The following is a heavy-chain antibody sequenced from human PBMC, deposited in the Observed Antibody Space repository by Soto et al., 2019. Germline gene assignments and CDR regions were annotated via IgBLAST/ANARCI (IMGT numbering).Heavy chain of an antibody. CDR1: GFTFSSYA. CDR3: AKDMEEDYGDYGAFDY. CDR2: ISGSGGST. J-gene: IGHJ4*02. V-gene: IGHV3-23*01. D-gene: IGHD4-17*01. Sequence: EVQLLESGGGLVQPGGSLRLSCAASGFTFSSYAMSWVRQAPGKGLEWVSAISGSGGSTYYADSVKGRFTISRDNSKNTLYLQMNSLRAEDTAVYYCAKDMEEDYGDYGAFDYWGQGTLVIVSS.